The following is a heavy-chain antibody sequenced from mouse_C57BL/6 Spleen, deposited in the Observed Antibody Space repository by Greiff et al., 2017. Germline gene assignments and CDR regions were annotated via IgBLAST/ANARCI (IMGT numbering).Heavy chain of an antibody. CDR2: ISSGGSYT. CDR3: ARRDYDGGGFDY. D-gene: IGHD2-4*01. J-gene: IGHJ2*01. CDR1: GFTFSSYG. V-gene: IGHV5-6*02. Sequence: EVKLVESGGDLVKPGGSLKLSCAASGFTFSSYGMSWVRQTPDKRLEWVATISSGGSYTYYPDSVKGRFTISRDNAKNTLYLQMSSLKSEDTAMYYCARRDYDGGGFDYWGQGTTLTVSS.